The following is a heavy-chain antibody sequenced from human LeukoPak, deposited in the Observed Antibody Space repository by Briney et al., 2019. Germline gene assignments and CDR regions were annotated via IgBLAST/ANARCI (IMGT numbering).Heavy chain of an antibody. CDR3: SKHSGSYFINPIDS. Sequence: GGSLRLSCAASGFTFISYFLSCVRQAPGKGLEWVSTISGSAYNSYYADSVKGRFTISRYNSANTLYLQMDNLRAEDTALYYCSKHSGSYFINPIDSWGQGTLVTVSS. V-gene: IGHV3-23*01. D-gene: IGHD1-26*01. CDR2: ISGSAYNS. J-gene: IGHJ4*02. CDR1: GFTFISYF.